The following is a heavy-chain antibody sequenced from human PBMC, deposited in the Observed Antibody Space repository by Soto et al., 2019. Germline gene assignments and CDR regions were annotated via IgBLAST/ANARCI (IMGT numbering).Heavy chain of an antibody. Sequence: QVQLVESGGGVVQPGRSLRLSCAASGFTFSSYGMHWVRQAPGKGLEWVAVIWYDGSNKYYADSVKGRFTISRDNSKNTLYLQMNSLRAEATAVYYCARDIEYSTTAADYWGQGTLVTVSS. CDR2: IWYDGSNK. D-gene: IGHD6-6*01. CDR3: ARDIEYSTTAADY. CDR1: GFTFSSYG. J-gene: IGHJ4*02. V-gene: IGHV3-33*01.